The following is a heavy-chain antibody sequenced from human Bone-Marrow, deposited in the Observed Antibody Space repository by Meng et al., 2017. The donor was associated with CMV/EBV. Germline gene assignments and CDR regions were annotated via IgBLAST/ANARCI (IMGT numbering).Heavy chain of an antibody. CDR1: GFTFSSYA. D-gene: IGHD3-22*01. J-gene: IGHJ3*02. Sequence: GESLKISCAASGFTFSSYAMSWVRQAPGKGLVWVSRINGDGKSTRHADSVKGRFTISRDNAKNTLYLQMNSLRAEDTALYYCAREGSYIVGRQSDAFAIWGQGKMVTIAS. V-gene: IGHV3-74*01. CDR2: INGDGKST. CDR3: AREGSYIVGRQSDAFAI.